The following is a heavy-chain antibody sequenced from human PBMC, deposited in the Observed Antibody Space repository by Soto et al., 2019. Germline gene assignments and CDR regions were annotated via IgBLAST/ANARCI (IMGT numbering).Heavy chain of an antibody. J-gene: IGHJ4*02. CDR3: STALRRDIALGGY. CDR2: IRSNADGGTT. D-gene: IGHD2-15*01. CDR1: GFPFIDAW. Sequence: GGSLRLSCAASGFPFIDAWMSRVRQAPGKGLQWIGRIRSNADGGTTDLTAPVRDRFSISRDDSKNTLYLQMNSLKIDDTAVYFCSTALRRDIALGGYWGLGTLVTVSS. V-gene: IGHV3-15*01.